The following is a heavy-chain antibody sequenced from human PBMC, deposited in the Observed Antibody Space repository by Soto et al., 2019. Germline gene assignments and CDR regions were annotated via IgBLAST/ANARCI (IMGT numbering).Heavy chain of an antibody. CDR1: GFTFSSYG. D-gene: IGHD3-10*01. CDR2: ISYDGSNK. CDR3: AKDRRGLLWFGEPSCGMDGMDV. Sequence: GGSLRLSCAASGFTFSSYGMHWVRQAPGKGLEWVAVISYDGSNKYYADSVKGRFTISRDNSKNTLYLQMNSLRAEDTAVYYCAKDRRGLLWFGEPSCGMDGMDVWGQGTTVTVSS. J-gene: IGHJ6*02. V-gene: IGHV3-30*18.